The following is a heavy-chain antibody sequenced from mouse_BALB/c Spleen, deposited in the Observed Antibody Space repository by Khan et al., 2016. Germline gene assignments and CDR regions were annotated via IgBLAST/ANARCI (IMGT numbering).Heavy chain of an antibody. V-gene: IGHV7-3*02. CDR2: IRDKANGYTT. Sequence: EVELVESGGGLVQPGGSLRLSCETSGFTFTDYYMSWVRQPPGKALEWLGFIRDKANGYTTEYSAYVKGRFTISRDNSQSILYLQMNTLRAADSATYYCARDTWFAYWGQGTLVTVSA. CDR3: ARDTWFAY. CDR1: GFTFTDYY. J-gene: IGHJ3*01.